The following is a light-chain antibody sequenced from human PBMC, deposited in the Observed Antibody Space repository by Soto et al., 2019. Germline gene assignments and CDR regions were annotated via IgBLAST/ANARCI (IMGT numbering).Light chain of an antibody. CDR2: LVS. Sequence: DIVMTQSPLSLPVTPGEPASISCRSSQSLLHSNGYNYLDWYLQKPGQSPQLLIYLVSNRASGVPDRFSGSGSATDYTLKISRVEAEDVGVYYCMQALQTPYTFGRGTKLQIK. CDR1: QSLLHSNGYNY. V-gene: IGKV2-28*01. J-gene: IGKJ2*01. CDR3: MQALQTPYT.